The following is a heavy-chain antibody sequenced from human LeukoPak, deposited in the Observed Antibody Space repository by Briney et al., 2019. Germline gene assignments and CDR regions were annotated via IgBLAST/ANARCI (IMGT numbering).Heavy chain of an antibody. CDR3: ARGGSYYDFWSGYYHYYSYMDG. V-gene: IGHV4-59*01. Sequence: SETLSLTCSVSGGSISSYYWSWIRQPPGKGLEWIGYIYDSGSTSYNPSLQSRVTISIDTSKNQFSLRLTSVTAADTAVYYCARGGSYYDFWSGYYHYYSYMDGWGKGTTVTVSS. CDR1: GGSISSYY. CDR2: IYDSGST. D-gene: IGHD3-3*01. J-gene: IGHJ6*03.